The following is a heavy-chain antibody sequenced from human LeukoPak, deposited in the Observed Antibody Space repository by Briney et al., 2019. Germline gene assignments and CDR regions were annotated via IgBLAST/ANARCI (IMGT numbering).Heavy chain of an antibody. Sequence: GGSLRLSCAASGFTFSGYAMSWVRQPPGKGLEWVSTVTGTGGTTYYADSVKGRFTISRDNSKNTLYLQMNSLRAEDTAVYYCARDRRGYSYGYYFDYWGQGTLVTVSS. J-gene: IGHJ4*02. V-gene: IGHV3-23*01. CDR3: ARDRRGYSYGYYFDY. CDR1: GFTFSGYA. D-gene: IGHD5-18*01. CDR2: VTGTGGTT.